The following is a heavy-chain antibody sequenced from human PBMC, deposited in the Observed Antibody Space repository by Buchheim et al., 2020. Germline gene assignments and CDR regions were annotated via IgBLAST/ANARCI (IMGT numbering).Heavy chain of an antibody. Sequence: EVQLVESGGGLVQPGGSLRLSCAASGFTFSRYWMHWVRQAPGKGLMCVSRVNSDGSGTGYADSVKGRFTISRDNAKNTLYLQMNSLRAEDTAVYYCVKDLPNSGFAYDYWGQGSL. CDR1: GFTFSRYW. J-gene: IGHJ4*02. V-gene: IGHV3-74*01. CDR2: VNSDGSGT. CDR3: VKDLPNSGFAYDY. D-gene: IGHD5-12*01.